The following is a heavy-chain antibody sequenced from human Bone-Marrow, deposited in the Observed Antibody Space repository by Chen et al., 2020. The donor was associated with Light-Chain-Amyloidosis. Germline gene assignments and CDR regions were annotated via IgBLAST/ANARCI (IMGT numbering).Heavy chain of an antibody. CDR3: TATIVAEDFHGY. J-gene: IGHJ4*02. Sequence: EVQVVESGGGLVKPGGSLRLSCAASGFIISHAWMGWVRQAPGKGLEXXGRSKSKTYDGRTDYSAPVKGRFSISRDDSKNTVYLQMDSLKTADTAVYYCTATIVAEDFHGYWGQGTLVTVSS. D-gene: IGHD3-16*02. CDR1: GFIISHAW. V-gene: IGHV3-15*01. CDR2: SKSKTYDGRT.